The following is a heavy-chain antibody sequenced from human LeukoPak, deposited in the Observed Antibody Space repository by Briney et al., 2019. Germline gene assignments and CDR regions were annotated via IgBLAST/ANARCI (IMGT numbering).Heavy chain of an antibody. CDR2: IIPIFGTA. D-gene: IGHD2-15*01. CDR3: ARSATLNGNWFDP. J-gene: IGHJ5*02. Sequence: SVKVSCKASGGTFSSYAISWVRQAPGQGLEWMGGIIPIFGTANYAQKFQGRVTITTDESTSTAYMELSSLRSEDTAVYYCARSATLNGNWFDPWGQGTLVTVSS. CDR1: GGTFSSYA. V-gene: IGHV1-69*05.